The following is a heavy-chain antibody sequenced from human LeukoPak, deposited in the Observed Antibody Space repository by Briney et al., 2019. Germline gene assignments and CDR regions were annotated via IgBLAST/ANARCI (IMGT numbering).Heavy chain of an antibody. J-gene: IGHJ4*02. V-gene: IGHV4-61*01. CDR3: ALLPSPYNSSWDVFDY. D-gene: IGHD6-13*01. Sequence: PSETLSLTCTVSGGSVSSGSYYWSWIRQPPGKGLEWIGYIYYSGSTNYNPSLKSRVTISVDTSKNQFSLKLSSVTAADTAVYYCALLPSPYNSSWDVFDYWGQGTLVTVSS. CDR2: IYYSGST. CDR1: GGSVSSGSYY.